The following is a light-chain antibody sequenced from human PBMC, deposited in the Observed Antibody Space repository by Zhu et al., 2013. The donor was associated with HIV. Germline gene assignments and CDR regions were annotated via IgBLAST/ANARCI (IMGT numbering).Light chain of an antibody. Sequence: EIVMTQSPPTLSLSPGETAALSCRASQRVRSNLAWYRQKPGQAPRLLIYGSSIRATGIPDRFSGSGSGTEFTLTISRLEPEDFALYYCQQFGGSPPYTFGQGTKLEIK. CDR1: QRVRSN. V-gene: IGKV3-20*01. J-gene: IGKJ2*01. CDR3: QQFGGSPPYT. CDR2: GSS.